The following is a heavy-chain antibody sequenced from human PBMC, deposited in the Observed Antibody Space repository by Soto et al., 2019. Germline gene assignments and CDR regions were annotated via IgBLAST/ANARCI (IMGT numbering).Heavy chain of an antibody. CDR1: GFTFSSYS. J-gene: IGHJ4*02. D-gene: IGHD3-9*01. CDR3: ARDDTYYDILTGYPDY. Sequence: XXSLILACAASGFTFSSYSMHWVRQAPGQGLEWVSSISSSSSYIYYADSVKGRFTLSRDNAKNSLYLQMNSMRAEDTAVYYCARDDTYYDILTGYPDYWGQGTLVTVSS. CDR2: ISSSSSYI. V-gene: IGHV3-21*01.